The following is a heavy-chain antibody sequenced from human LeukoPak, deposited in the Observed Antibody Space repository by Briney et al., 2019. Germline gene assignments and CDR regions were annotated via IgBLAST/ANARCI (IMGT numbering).Heavy chain of an antibody. CDR2: ISGSGNRA. CDR3: AKRIQSAMATGY. V-gene: IGHV3-23*01. D-gene: IGHD5-18*01. CDR1: RFTFSTYG. Sequence: GGSLRLSCAASRFTFSTYGMNWVRQTPGKGLEWVSAISGSGNRAYHADSVKGRFTISRDNSKNMLYLQMNSLRAEDTAVYYCAKRIQSAMATGYWGQGTLVTVSS. J-gene: IGHJ4*02.